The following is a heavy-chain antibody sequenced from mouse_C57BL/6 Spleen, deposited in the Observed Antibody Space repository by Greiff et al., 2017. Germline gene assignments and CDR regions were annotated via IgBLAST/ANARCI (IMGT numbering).Heavy chain of an antibody. D-gene: IGHD4-1*01. CDR3: TGKDWDGFAY. V-gene: IGHV6-3*01. J-gene: IGHJ3*01. CDR1: GFTFSNYW. Sequence: VKLEESGGGLVQPGGSMKLSCVASGFTFSNYWMNWVRQSPEKGLEWVAQIRLKSDNYATHYAESVKGRFTISRDDSKSSVYLQMNNLRAEDTGIYYCTGKDWDGFAYWGQGTLVTVSA. CDR2: IRLKSDNYAT.